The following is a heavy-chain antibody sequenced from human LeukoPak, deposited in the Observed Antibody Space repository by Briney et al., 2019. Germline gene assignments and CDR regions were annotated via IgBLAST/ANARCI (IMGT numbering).Heavy chain of an antibody. CDR1: GCTLTELS. V-gene: IGHV1-24*01. Sequence: GASAKVSCKVSGCTLTELSMHWVRQAPGKGLEWMGGFDPEDGETIYAQKFQGRVTMTEDTSTDTAYMELSSLRSEDTAVYYCATVGGATSFYYFDYWGQGTLVTVSS. CDR3: ATVGGATSFYYFDY. CDR2: FDPEDGET. D-gene: IGHD1-26*01. J-gene: IGHJ4*02.